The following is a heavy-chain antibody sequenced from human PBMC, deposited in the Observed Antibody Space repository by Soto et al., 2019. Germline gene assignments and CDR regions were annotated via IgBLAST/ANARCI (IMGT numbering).Heavy chain of an antibody. CDR2: TYYRSKWYN. D-gene: IGHD3-22*01. J-gene: IGHJ6*02. CDR1: GDSVSSNNAA. Sequence: PSQTLSLTCAISGDSVSSNNAAWNWIRQSPSRGLEWLGRTYYRSKWYNDYAVSVKSRITINPDTSKNHISLQLNSVTPEDTAVYYCARVFYNDSFYGMDVWGQGTTVTVSS. CDR3: ARVFYNDSFYGMDV. V-gene: IGHV6-1*01.